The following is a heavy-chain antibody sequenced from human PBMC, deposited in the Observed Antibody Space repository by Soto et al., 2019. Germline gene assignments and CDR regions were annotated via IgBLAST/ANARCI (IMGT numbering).Heavy chain of an antibody. CDR1: GFSFSVYG. J-gene: IGHJ4*02. Sequence: PGGSLRLSCETSGFSFSVYGMHWVRQAPGKGLEWVAVIWYDASKQFYADSVKGRFTISRDNAKNSLYLQMNSLRAEDTALYYCAKAMDPYYYDSSGYYYVNFDYWGQGTLVTVSS. D-gene: IGHD3-22*01. V-gene: IGHV3-33*03. CDR3: AKAMDPYYYDSSGYYYVNFDY. CDR2: IWYDASKQ.